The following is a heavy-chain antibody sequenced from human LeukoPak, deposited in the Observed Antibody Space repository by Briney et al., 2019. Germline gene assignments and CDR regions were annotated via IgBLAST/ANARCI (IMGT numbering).Heavy chain of an antibody. J-gene: IGHJ4*02. Sequence: SETLSLTCAVYGRSFSGYYWSWIRQPPGQGLEWIGEINHSGSTSYNPSLKSRVTISVDTSKNQFSLNLSSVTAADTAVYYCARITYCGGDCYPGYFDYWGQGTLVTVSS. CDR1: GRSFSGYY. CDR3: ARITYCGGDCYPGYFDY. D-gene: IGHD2-21*02. CDR2: INHSGST. V-gene: IGHV4-34*01.